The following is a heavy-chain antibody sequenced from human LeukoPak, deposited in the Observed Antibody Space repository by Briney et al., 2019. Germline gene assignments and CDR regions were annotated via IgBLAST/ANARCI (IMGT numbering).Heavy chain of an antibody. V-gene: IGHV4-34*01. Sequence: SETLSLTCAVYGGSFSGYYWSWIRQPPGKGLEWIGEVNHGGSTNYNPSLKSRVTISVDTSKNQFSLKLSSVTAADTAVYYCARDNWNYGSSMDVWGQGTTVTVSS. CDR1: GGSFSGYY. CDR2: VNHGGST. D-gene: IGHD1-7*01. J-gene: IGHJ6*02. CDR3: ARDNWNYGSSMDV.